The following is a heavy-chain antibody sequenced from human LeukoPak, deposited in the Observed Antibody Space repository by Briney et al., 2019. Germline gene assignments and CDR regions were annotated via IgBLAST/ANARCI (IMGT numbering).Heavy chain of an antibody. CDR3: ATYSGNSSMDF. CDR1: GFTFSNYW. D-gene: IGHD1-26*01. V-gene: IGHV3-7*01. Sequence: GGSLRLSCEASGFTFSNYWMSWVRRAPGKGLEWVANIKEDGSAKYYVDSVKGRFTISRDNAKSSLYLQMNSLRAEDTSVYYCATYSGNSSMDFWGQGTLVTVSS. J-gene: IGHJ4*02. CDR2: IKEDGSAK.